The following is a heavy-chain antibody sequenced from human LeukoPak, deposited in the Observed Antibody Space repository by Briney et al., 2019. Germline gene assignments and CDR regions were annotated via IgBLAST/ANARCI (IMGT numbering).Heavy chain of an antibody. Sequence: PSETLSLTCTVSGGSIRSSYYYWGWIRLPPGKGLEWIGSIYDSGSTYYNPSLKSRVTISVDKSKNQFSLKMNSVTAADTAVYYCARSRSTTTYYGMDVWGQGTTVTVSS. CDR2: IYDSGST. D-gene: IGHD2-2*01. CDR1: GGSIRSSYYY. CDR3: ARSRSTTTYYGMDV. J-gene: IGHJ6*02. V-gene: IGHV4-39*07.